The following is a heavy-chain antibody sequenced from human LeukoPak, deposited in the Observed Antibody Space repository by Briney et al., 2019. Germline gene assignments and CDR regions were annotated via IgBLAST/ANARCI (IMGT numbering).Heavy chain of an antibody. CDR1: GGSISSGGYY. J-gene: IGHJ5*02. Sequence: TLSLTCTVSGGSISSGGYYWSWIRQPPGKGLEWIGYIYHSGSTYYNPSLKSRVTISVDRSKNQFSLKLSSVTAADTAVYYCARASIVVVPAASWWFDPWGQGTLVTVSS. V-gene: IGHV4-30-2*01. CDR3: ARASIVVVPAASWWFDP. D-gene: IGHD2-2*01. CDR2: IYHSGST.